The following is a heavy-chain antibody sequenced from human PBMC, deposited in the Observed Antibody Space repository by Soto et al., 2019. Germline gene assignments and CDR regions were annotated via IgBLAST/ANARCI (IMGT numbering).Heavy chain of an antibody. CDR3: AKDLGCSGGSCYRH. J-gene: IGHJ4*02. V-gene: IGHV3-23*01. Sequence: GGSLRLSCAASGFTFSSYAMSWVRQAPGKGLEWVSAISGSGGSTYYADSVKGRFTISRDNSKNTLYLQMNSLRAEDTAVYYCAKDLGCSGGSCYRHWGQGTLVTVPQ. CDR1: GFTFSSYA. CDR2: ISGSGGST. D-gene: IGHD2-15*01.